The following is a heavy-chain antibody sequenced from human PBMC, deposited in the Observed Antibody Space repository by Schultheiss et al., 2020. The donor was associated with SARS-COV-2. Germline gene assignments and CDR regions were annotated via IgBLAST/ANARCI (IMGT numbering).Heavy chain of an antibody. CDR3: ASYSSGWYPDAFDI. Sequence: GESLKISCAASGFTVSSNYMSWVRQAPGKGLEWVSVIYSGGSTYYADSVKGRFTISRDNSKNTLYLQMNSLRAEDTAVYYCASYSSGWYPDAFDIWGQGTMVTVSS. D-gene: IGHD6-19*01. J-gene: IGHJ3*02. CDR1: GFTVSSNY. V-gene: IGHV3-53*01. CDR2: IYSGGST.